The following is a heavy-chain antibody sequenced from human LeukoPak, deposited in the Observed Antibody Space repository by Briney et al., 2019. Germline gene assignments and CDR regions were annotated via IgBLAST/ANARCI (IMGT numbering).Heavy chain of an antibody. J-gene: IGHJ3*02. V-gene: IGHV4-59*08. CDR2: MYYSGST. D-gene: IGHD4-17*01. Sequence: SETLSLTCTVSGGSIRSYYWSWIRPPPGKGLEWIGYMYYSGSTNYNPSLRSRVTISVDTSKNQFSLNLNSVTAADTAIYYCARRGSKVTTLEAFDIWGQGTVVTVSS. CDR3: ARRGSKVTTLEAFDI. CDR1: GGSIRSYY.